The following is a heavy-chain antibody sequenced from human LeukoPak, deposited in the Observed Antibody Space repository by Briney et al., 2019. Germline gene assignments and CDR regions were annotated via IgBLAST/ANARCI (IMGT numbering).Heavy chain of an antibody. CDR1: GFTFSSYG. D-gene: IGHD7-27*01. CDR2: ISGSGGST. V-gene: IGHV3-23*01. Sequence: PGGSLRLSCAASGFTFSSYGMTWVRQAPGKGLEWVSAISGSGGSTYYADSVRGRFTISRDNSKNTLYLQMNSLRAEDTAVYYCARERNWGIDYWGQGTLITVSS. CDR3: ARERNWGIDY. J-gene: IGHJ4*02.